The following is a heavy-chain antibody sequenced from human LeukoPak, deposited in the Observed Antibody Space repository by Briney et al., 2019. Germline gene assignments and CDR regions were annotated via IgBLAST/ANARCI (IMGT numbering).Heavy chain of an antibody. D-gene: IGHD3-3*01. CDR2: INPSGGST. Sequence: ASVKVSCKASGYTFTSYYMHWVRQAPGQGLEWMGIINPSGGSTTYAQKFQGRVTMTRDTSTSTVYMELSSLRSEDTAVYYCARAYYDFWSGYWSYSWFDPWGQGTLVTVSS. CDR1: GYTFTSYY. V-gene: IGHV1-46*03. CDR3: ARAYYDFWSGYWSYSWFDP. J-gene: IGHJ5*02.